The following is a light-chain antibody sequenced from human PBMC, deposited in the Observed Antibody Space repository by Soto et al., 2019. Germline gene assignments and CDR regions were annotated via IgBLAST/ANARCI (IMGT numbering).Light chain of an antibody. CDR1: QDIRKY. V-gene: IGKV1-33*01. J-gene: IGKJ5*01. Sequence: IQMTQSPSSLSASVGDRVTITCQATQDIRKYLNWYQQKPGKAPKLLIYDAYSLETGVPSRFSGSGSGTDFTFTIRSLQPEDFATYYCQQYDNLPLIFGQGTRLEIK. CDR3: QQYDNLPLI. CDR2: DAY.